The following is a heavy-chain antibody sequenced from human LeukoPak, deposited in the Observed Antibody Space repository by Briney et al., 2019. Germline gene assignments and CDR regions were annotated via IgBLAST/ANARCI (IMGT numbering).Heavy chain of an antibody. CDR2: IYHSGST. J-gene: IGHJ4*02. Sequence: PSETLSLTCTVSGGSISSGDYYWSWIRQPPGRGLEWIGYIYHSGSTYYNPSLKSRVTISVDRSKNQFSLKLSSVTAADTAVYYCARGVGQDVPQEDWPFFDYWGQGTLVTVSS. D-gene: IGHD1-26*01. V-gene: IGHV4-30-2*01. CDR1: GGSISSGDYY. CDR3: ARGVGQDVPQEDWPFFDY.